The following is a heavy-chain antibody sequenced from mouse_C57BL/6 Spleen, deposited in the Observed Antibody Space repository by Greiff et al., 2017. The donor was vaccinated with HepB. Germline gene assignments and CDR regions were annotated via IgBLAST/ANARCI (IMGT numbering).Heavy chain of an antibody. CDR2: IYPGSGST. CDR1: SYTFTSYW. CDR3: ARLNGYYVFFDY. V-gene: IGHV1-55*01. Sequence: QVQLQQPGAELVKPGASVKMSCKASSYTFTSYWITWVKQRPGQGLEWIGDIYPGSGSTNYNEKFKSKATLTVDTSSSTAYMQLSSLTSEDSAVYYCARLNGYYVFFDYWGQGTTLTVSS. J-gene: IGHJ2*01. D-gene: IGHD2-3*01.